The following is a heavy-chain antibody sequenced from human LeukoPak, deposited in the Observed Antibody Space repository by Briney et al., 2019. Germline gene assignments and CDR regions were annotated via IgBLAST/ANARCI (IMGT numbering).Heavy chain of an antibody. J-gene: IGHJ4*02. Sequence: AETLSLTCTVSVGSISRYYWSWIRQPPGKGLEWIGYIYYSGSTKYNPSLKSRVTISVDTSKNQFSLKLSSVTAADTAVYYCARHVWSYYGSGTIGVFDYWGQGTLVTVSS. CDR3: ARHVWSYYGSGTIGVFDY. CDR1: VGSISRYY. D-gene: IGHD3-10*01. CDR2: IYYSGST. V-gene: IGHV4-59*08.